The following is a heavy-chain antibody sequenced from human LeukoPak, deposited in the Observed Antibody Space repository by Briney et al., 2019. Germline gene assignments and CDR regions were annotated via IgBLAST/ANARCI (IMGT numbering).Heavy chain of an antibody. D-gene: IGHD6-13*01. J-gene: IGHJ4*02. Sequence: GGSLRLSCAASGFTFSGYAMSWVRQAPGKGLEWVSAISGSGGSTYYADSVKGRFTISRDNSKNTLYLQMNSLRAEDTAVYYCAKGAYSSSWYWPDYWGQGTLVTVSS. CDR2: ISGSGGST. CDR1: GFTFSGYA. V-gene: IGHV3-23*01. CDR3: AKGAYSSSWYWPDY.